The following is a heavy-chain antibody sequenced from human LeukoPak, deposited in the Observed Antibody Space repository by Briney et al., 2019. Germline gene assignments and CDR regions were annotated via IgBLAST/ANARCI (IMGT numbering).Heavy chain of an antibody. CDR3: ARIRCSHSGSLCYNH. J-gene: IGHJ4*02. D-gene: IGHD2-15*01. CDR2: ISHTEGT. Sequence: SETLSLTCGAFGVSINDYYWSWIRQSPGKGLEWIGEISHTEGTRYNPSLESRVTMSVGTSENQLSLKLIFVTAADTAVYYCARIRCSHSGSLCYNHWGLGTLVTVSS. V-gene: IGHV4-34*01. CDR1: GVSINDYY.